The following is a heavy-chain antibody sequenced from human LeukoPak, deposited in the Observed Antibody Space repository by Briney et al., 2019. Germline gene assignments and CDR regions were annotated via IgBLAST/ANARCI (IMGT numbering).Heavy chain of an antibody. V-gene: IGHV1-8*03. CDR1: GNTFTSYD. CDR2: MNPNSGNT. Sequence: ASVKVSCKASGNTFTSYDINWVRQATGQGLEWMGWMNPNSGNTGYAQKFQGRVTITRNTSISTAYMELSSLRSEDTAVYYCARGLVWFGGLGYWGQGTLVTVSS. J-gene: IGHJ4*02. CDR3: ARGLVWFGGLGY. D-gene: IGHD3-10*01.